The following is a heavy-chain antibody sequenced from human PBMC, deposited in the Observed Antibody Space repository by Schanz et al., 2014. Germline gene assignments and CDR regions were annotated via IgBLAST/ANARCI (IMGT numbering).Heavy chain of an antibody. CDR1: GFTFSSYA. CDR2: ISASGGST. Sequence: EGQLLESGGGLIQPGGSLRLSCAASGFTFSSYAMSWVRQAPGKGLEWVSTISASGGSTYYADSVKGRFTISRDNSKNTLYLQMNSLRAEDTAVYSCARGIGGYGANNYFDYWGQGTLVTVSS. CDR3: ARGIGGYGANNYFDY. V-gene: IGHV3-23*01. J-gene: IGHJ4*02. D-gene: IGHD5-12*01.